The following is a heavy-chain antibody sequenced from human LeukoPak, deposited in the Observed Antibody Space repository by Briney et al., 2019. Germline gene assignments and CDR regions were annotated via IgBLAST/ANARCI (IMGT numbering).Heavy chain of an antibody. J-gene: IGHJ6*02. CDR3: ARIMRAYYYYGMDV. Sequence: ASVKISCKAPGYTFTSYDINWVRQAPGQGLEWMGWMNPNSGNTGYAQKFQGRVTMTRNTSISTAYMELSSLRSEDTAVYYCARIMRAYYYYGMDVWGQGTTVTVSS. CDR2: MNPNSGNT. CDR1: GYTFTSYD. V-gene: IGHV1-8*01.